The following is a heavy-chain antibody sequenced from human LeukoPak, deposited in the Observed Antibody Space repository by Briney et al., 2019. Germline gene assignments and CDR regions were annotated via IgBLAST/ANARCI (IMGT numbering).Heavy chain of an antibody. V-gene: IGHV4-39*07. D-gene: IGHD5/OR15-5a*01. CDR2: IRHSGST. CDR1: GGSITDGTFY. Sequence: SETLSLTCIVSGGSITDGTFYWGWTRQSPGKGLEWIGTIRHSGSTFYNPSVQSRLTISVDTSKNQFSLKLSSVTAADTAVYYCARAGILSTGDYFDPWGQGTLVTVSS. CDR3: ARAGILSTGDYFDP. J-gene: IGHJ5*02.